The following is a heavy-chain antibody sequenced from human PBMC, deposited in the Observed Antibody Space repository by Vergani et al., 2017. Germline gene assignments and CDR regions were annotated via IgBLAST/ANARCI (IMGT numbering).Heavy chain of an antibody. D-gene: IGHD3-22*01. CDR1: GYSFTSYW. Sequence: EVQLVQSGAEVKKPGESLKISCKGSGYSFTSYWIGWVRQMPGKGLEWMGIIYPGDSDTRYSPSFQGQVTISADKSISTAYLQWSSLKASDTAMYYCAGHTRYYYDSSGRSPYWYFDLWGRGTLVTVSS. J-gene: IGHJ2*01. V-gene: IGHV5-51*01. CDR3: AGHTRYYYDSSGRSPYWYFDL. CDR2: IYPGDSDT.